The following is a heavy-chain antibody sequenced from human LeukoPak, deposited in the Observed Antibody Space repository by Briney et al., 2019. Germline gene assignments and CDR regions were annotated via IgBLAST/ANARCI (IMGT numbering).Heavy chain of an antibody. J-gene: IGHJ4*02. Sequence: GGSPRLSCAASGFTFSSYAMHWVRQAPGKGLEWVAVISYDGSNKYYADSVKGRFTISRDNSKNTLYLQMNSLRAEDTAVYYCAREGGYSYGLDYWGQGTLVTVSS. CDR1: GFTFSSYA. D-gene: IGHD5-18*01. V-gene: IGHV3-30-3*01. CDR3: AREGGYSYGLDY. CDR2: ISYDGSNK.